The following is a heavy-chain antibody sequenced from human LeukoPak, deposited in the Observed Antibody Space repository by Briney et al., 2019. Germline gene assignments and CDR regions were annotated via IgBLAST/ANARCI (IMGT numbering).Heavy chain of an antibody. CDR1: GYSFTSYW. V-gene: IGHV5-51*01. Sequence: GESLKISCKGSGYSFTSYWIGWVRQMPGKGLERMGIIYPGDSDTRYSPSFQGKVTISADKSISTAYLQWSSLKASDTAMYYCARHPIPKKYCSGGSCYDNYFDYWGQGTLVTVSS. CDR3: ARHPIPKKYCSGGSCYDNYFDY. CDR2: IYPGDSDT. J-gene: IGHJ4*02. D-gene: IGHD2-15*01.